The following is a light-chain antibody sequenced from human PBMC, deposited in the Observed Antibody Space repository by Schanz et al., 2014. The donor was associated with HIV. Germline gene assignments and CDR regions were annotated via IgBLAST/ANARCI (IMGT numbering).Light chain of an antibody. V-gene: IGLV1-51*01. Sequence: QSVLTQPPSVSAAPGQKVAISCSGGSSNIGDNYVSWYQQFPGTAPKLLIYDNNRRPSGIPGRFSGAKSGTSATLVITRLQTGDEADYYCVTWDSSLSVVVFGGGTKLTVL. CDR2: DNN. CDR3: VTWDSSLSVVV. J-gene: IGLJ2*01. CDR1: SSNIGDNY.